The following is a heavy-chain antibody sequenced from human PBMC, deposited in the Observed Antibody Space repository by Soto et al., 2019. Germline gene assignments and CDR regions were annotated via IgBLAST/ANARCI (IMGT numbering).Heavy chain of an antibody. CDR3: ARVLEVGAHFFDS. Sequence: EVQLVESGGNLVQPGGSLRLSCEASGFTFSGFDMHWVRQPTGNGLEWVSTIGTAGDTYYAGSAKGRFTISRDNAKNSLSVQMNSLRAGDTAVYFCARVLEVGAHFFDSWGQVTQVTVSS. CDR1: GFTFSGFD. V-gene: IGHV3-13*01. J-gene: IGHJ4*02. CDR2: IGTAGDT. D-gene: IGHD2-15*01.